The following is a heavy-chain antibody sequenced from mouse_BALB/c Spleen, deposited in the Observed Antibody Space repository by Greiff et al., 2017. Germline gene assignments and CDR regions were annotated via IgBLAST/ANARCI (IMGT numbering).Heavy chain of an antibody. CDR3: ARGGFTSWFAY. J-gene: IGHJ3*01. D-gene: IGHD2-12*01. V-gene: IGHV1S29*02. CDR1: GYTFTDYN. CDR2: IYPYNGGT. Sequence: VQLQQSGPELVKPGASVKISCKASGYTFTDYNMHWVKQSHGKSLEWIGYIYPYNGGTGYNQKFKSKATLTVDNSSSTAYMELRSLTSEDSAVYYCARGGFTSWFAYWGQGTLVTVSA.